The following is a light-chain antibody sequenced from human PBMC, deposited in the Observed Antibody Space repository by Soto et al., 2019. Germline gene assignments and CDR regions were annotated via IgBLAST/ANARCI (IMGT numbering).Light chain of an antibody. Sequence: DIQMTQSPSSLSASVGDRVTITCRASQGIRNDLDWYQQKPGKAPKRLIYAASSLQSGVPSKFSGSGSGTEFTLTISSLQPEDFATYYCLQHNSYPLTFGGGTKVEIK. J-gene: IGKJ4*01. CDR1: QGIRND. CDR2: AAS. V-gene: IGKV1-17*01. CDR3: LQHNSYPLT.